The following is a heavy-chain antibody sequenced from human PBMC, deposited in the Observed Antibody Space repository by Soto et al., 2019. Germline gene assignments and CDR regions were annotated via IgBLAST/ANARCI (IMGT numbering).Heavy chain of an antibody. D-gene: IGHD3-22*01. V-gene: IGHV1-8*01. CDR1: GYTFTSYD. Sequence: QVQLVQSGAEVKKPGASVKVSCKASGYTFTSYDINWVRQATGQGLEWMGWMNPNSGNTGYAQKFQGRVTMTRNTXVSTAYMELSSLRSEDTAVYYCARGRYYYDSRWFDPWGQGTLVTVSS. CDR3: ARGRYYYDSRWFDP. CDR2: MNPNSGNT. J-gene: IGHJ5*02.